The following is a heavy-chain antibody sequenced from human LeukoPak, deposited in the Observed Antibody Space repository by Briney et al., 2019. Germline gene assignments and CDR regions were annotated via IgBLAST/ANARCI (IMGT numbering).Heavy chain of an antibody. CDR2: ISGSGGST. D-gene: IGHD3-22*01. J-gene: IGHJ4*02. Sequence: GGSLRLSCAATGFTFSSYAMSWVRQAPGKGLEWVSAISGSGGSTYYADSVKGRFTISRDNSKNTLYLQMNSPRAEDTAVYYCAKFPRPYYDSSGYYPNRDYWGQGTLVTVSS. CDR1: GFTFSSYA. V-gene: IGHV3-23*01. CDR3: AKFPRPYYDSSGYYPNRDY.